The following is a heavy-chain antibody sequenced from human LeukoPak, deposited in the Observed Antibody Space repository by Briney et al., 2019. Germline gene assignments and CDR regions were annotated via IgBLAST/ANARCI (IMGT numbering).Heavy chain of an antibody. J-gene: IGHJ4*02. CDR1: GFTFSSYA. V-gene: IGHV3-23*01. D-gene: IGHD3-10*01. Sequence: GGSLRLSCAASGFTFSSYAMSWVRQAPGKGLEWVSAISGSGGSTYYADSVKGRFTISRDSSKNTLYLQMNSLRAEDTAVYYCAKAQLWFGELAPFDYWGQGTLVTVSS. CDR3: AKAQLWFGELAPFDY. CDR2: ISGSGGST.